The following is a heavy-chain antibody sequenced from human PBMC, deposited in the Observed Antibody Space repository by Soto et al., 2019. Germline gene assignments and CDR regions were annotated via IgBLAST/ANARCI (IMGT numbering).Heavy chain of an antibody. Sequence: GASVKVSCKASGGTFSSYAISWVRQAPGQGLEWMGGIIPIFGTANYAQKFQGRVTITADESTSTAYMELSSLRSEDTAVYYCARLVDTAMAQQAFDIWGQGTMVTVSS. V-gene: IGHV1-69*13. CDR1: GGTFSSYA. CDR3: ARLVDTAMAQQAFDI. D-gene: IGHD5-18*01. J-gene: IGHJ3*02. CDR2: IIPIFGTA.